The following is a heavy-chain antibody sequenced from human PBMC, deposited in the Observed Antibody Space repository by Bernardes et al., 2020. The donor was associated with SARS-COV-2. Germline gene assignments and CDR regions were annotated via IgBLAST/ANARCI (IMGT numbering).Heavy chain of an antibody. V-gene: IGHV3-48*03. CDR1: GITFSLYE. D-gene: IGHD2-2*01. J-gene: IGHJ4*02. CDR2: ISSSGSTR. Sequence: GSLRLSCAASGITFSLYEMNWVRQAPGKGLEWVSYISSSGSTRYYADSVQGRFTISRDNAKNSLYLQMSSLRAEDTAVYYCARDHCTSTSCHYFDYWGQGTLVTVSS. CDR3: ARDHCTSTSCHYFDY.